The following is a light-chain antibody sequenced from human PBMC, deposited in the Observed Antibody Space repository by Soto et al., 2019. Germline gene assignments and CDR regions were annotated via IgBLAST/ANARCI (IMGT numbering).Light chain of an antibody. Sequence: QSVLTQPASVSGSPGQSSAISCTRTSSDVGAYDFVSWYQQHPDKAPKLLIYEVSNRPSGVSDRFSGSKSVNTATLTISGLQAEDEADYYCSSHTTSNTRVFGTGTKVTVL. CDR3: SSHTTSNTRV. CDR1: SSDVGAYDF. J-gene: IGLJ1*01. V-gene: IGLV2-14*03. CDR2: EVS.